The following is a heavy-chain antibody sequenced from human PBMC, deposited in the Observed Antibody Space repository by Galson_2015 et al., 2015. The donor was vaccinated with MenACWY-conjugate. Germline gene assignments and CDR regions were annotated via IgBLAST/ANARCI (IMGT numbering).Heavy chain of an antibody. D-gene: IGHD1-1*01. CDR1: GFRFSDHC. Sequence: SLRLSCAASGFRFSDHCMDWVRQAPGKGLEWVGRIRNKAKSHTTEYAASVKGRFSISRDDSKNSLYLQMSSLKTEDTAVYYCTRGNDGFDYWGQGTLVTVSS. V-gene: IGHV3-72*01. J-gene: IGHJ4*02. CDR2: IRNKAKSHTT. CDR3: TRGNDGFDY.